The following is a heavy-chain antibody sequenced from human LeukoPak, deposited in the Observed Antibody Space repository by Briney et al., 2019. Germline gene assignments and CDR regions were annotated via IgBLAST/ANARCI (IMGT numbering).Heavy chain of an antibody. CDR3: ARQCREADAFDI. V-gene: IGHV4-59*10. Sequence: SSETLSLTCAVYGGSFSGYYWSWIRQPAGKGLEWIGRIYTSGSTNYNPSLKSRVTMSVDTSKNQFSLKLSSVTAADTAVYYCARQCREADAFDIWGQGTMVTVSS. J-gene: IGHJ3*02. CDR1: GGSFSGYY. D-gene: IGHD2-2*01. CDR2: IYTSGST.